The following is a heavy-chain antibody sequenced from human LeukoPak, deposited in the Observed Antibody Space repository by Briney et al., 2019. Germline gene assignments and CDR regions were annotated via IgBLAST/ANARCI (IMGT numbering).Heavy chain of an antibody. Sequence: GGSLRLSCAASGFTFSSYAMHWVRQAPGKGLEWVAVISYDGSNKYYADSVKGRFTISRDNSKNTLYLQMNSLRAEDTAVYYCARGETDPEYSSSWYERNPLAVYWGQGTLVTVSS. V-gene: IGHV3-30*04. CDR2: ISYDGSNK. J-gene: IGHJ4*02. D-gene: IGHD6-13*01. CDR1: GFTFSSYA. CDR3: ARGETDPEYSSSWYERNPLAVY.